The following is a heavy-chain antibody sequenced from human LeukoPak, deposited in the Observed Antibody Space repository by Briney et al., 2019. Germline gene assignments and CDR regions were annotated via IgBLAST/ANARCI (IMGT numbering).Heavy chain of an antibody. CDR3: ASGDHGDYEVY. V-gene: IGHV3-21*06. D-gene: IGHD4-17*01. CDR1: GFTFSSYS. CDR2: ISGSSSYI. J-gene: IGHJ4*02. Sequence: GGSLRLSCAASGFTFSSYSMNWVRQAPGKGLEWVSPISGSSSYIYYADSVKGRFTISRDNGKNSVYLQMNSLRPEDTAVYDCASGDHGDYEVYWGQGTLVTVSS.